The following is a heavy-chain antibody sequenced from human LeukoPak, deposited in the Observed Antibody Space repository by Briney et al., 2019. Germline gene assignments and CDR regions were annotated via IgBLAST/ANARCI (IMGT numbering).Heavy chain of an antibody. J-gene: IGHJ4*02. CDR3: ARSNHADDF. CDR2: INTSGSST. D-gene: IGHD1-14*01. CDR1: GFTFSDYW. Sequence: PGGSLTLSCAASGFTFSDYWMHWVRQVPGKGLVWVSRINTSGSSTTYADSVKGRFTISRDNAKNTLYLQMDSLRAEDTGVYYCARSNHADDFWGQGTLVTVSS. V-gene: IGHV3-74*03.